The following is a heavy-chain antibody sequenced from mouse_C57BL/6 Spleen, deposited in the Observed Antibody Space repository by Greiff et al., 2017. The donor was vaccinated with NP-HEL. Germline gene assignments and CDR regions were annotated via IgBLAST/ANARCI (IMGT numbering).Heavy chain of an antibody. CDR3: ARWGSYDYDEGFAMDY. D-gene: IGHD2-4*01. V-gene: IGHV1-55*01. Sequence: QVQLQQPGAELVKPGASVKMSCKASGYTFTSYWITWVKQRPGQGLEWIGDIYPGSGSTNYNEKFKSKATLTVDTSSSTSYMQLSSLTSEDSAVYYGARWGSYDYDEGFAMDYWGQGTSVTVSS. J-gene: IGHJ4*01. CDR1: GYTFTSYW. CDR2: IYPGSGST.